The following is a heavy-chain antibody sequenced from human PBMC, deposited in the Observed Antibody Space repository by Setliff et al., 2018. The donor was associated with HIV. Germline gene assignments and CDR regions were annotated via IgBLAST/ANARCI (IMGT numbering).Heavy chain of an antibody. J-gene: IGHJ4*02. CDR2: IKQDGSDK. V-gene: IGHV3-7*01. D-gene: IGHD2-2*01. Sequence: PGGSLRLSCAASGFNFSNFWMNWVRQSPGKGLEWVANIKQDGSDKRYADSVRGRFTISRDNAKKSLFLQMDYLGADDTAIYYCVREETYAADRFDYWGQGMLVTV. CDR3: VREETYAADRFDY. CDR1: GFNFSNFW.